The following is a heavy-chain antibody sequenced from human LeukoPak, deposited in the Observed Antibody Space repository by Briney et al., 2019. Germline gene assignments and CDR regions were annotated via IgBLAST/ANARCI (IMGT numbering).Heavy chain of an antibody. CDR3: ARGPTHGDYVNY. V-gene: IGHV3-74*01. J-gene: IGHJ4*02. Sequence: PGWSLRLSCAASGFTFSSYGMHWVRQAPGKGLLWVSRINSDGSSTSYADSVKGRFTISRDNAKNTLYLQMNSLRAEDTAVYYCARGPTHGDYVNYWGQGTLVTVSS. D-gene: IGHD4-17*01. CDR1: GFTFSSYG. CDR2: INSDGSST.